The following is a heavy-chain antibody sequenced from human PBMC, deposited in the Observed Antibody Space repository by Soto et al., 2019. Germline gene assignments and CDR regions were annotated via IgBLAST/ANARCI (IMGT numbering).Heavy chain of an antibody. CDR1: GYTFTGYA. J-gene: IGHJ5*02. D-gene: IGHD3-22*01. CDR3: ARGSREIVVDPNSGLDP. Sequence: GASVKVSCKASGYTFTGYAMHWVRQAPGQRLEWMGWINAGNGNTKYLQKFQARVTITRDTSASTAYMEVTSLTSEDTGVYYCARGSREIVVDPNSGLDPWGQGTLVTVSS. V-gene: IGHV1-3*01. CDR2: INAGNGNT.